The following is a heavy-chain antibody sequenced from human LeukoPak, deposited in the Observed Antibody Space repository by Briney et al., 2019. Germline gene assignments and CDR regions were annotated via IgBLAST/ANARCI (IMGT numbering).Heavy chain of an antibody. CDR2: ISAYNGNI. CDR1: GYTFTSYG. V-gene: IGHV1-18*01. J-gene: IGHJ4*02. CDR3: ARDVSGLVGATVLDY. D-gene: IGHD1-26*01. Sequence: VASVKVSCKASGYTFTSYGISWVRQAPGQGLEWMGWISAYNGNINYAQKLQGRVTMTTDTSTSTAYMELRSLRSDDTAVYYCARDVSGLVGATVLDYWGQGTLVTVSS.